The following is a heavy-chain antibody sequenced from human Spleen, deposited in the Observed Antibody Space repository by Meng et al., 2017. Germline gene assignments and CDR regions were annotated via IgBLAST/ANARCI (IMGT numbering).Heavy chain of an antibody. Sequence: GGSLRLSCAASGFTFSNAWMTWVRQAPGKGLEWIGRMKSNVDGGTVDYAAPVKGRFIISRDDSKNTVYLQMNSLKTEDTAVYYCTGHIDYWGQGTLVTVSS. CDR1: GFTFSNAW. CDR2: MKSNVDGGTV. J-gene: IGHJ4*02. V-gene: IGHV3-15*01. CDR3: TGHIDY.